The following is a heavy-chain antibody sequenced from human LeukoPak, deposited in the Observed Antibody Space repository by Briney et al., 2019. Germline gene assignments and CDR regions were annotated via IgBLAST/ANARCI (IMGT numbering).Heavy chain of an antibody. Sequence: PSETLSLTCTVSGGSISSYYWSWIRQPPGKGLEWIGYIYYSGSTYYNPSLKSRVTISVDTSKNQFSLKLSSVTAADTAVYYCARHVDAFDIWGQGTMVTVSS. CDR1: GGSISSYY. CDR2: IYYSGST. V-gene: IGHV4-59*04. J-gene: IGHJ3*02. CDR3: ARHVDAFDI.